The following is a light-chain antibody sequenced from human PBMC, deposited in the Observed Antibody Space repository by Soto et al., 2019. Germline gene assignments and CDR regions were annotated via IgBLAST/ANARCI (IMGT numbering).Light chain of an antibody. V-gene: IGKV1-39*01. Sequence: DLQMTQSTSSLSPSVGDRVTITCRASQSIGSHLNWYQQKPGKAPNLLIYAASSLHSGVPSRFSGSGSGTDFTLTISSLQPEDFGTFYCHQSYSSWTFGQGTKVDIK. CDR1: QSIGSH. CDR3: HQSYSSWT. CDR2: AAS. J-gene: IGKJ1*01.